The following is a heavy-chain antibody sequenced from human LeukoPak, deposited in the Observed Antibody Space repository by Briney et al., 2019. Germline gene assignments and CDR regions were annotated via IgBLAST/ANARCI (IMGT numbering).Heavy chain of an antibody. Sequence: ASVKVSCKASGYTFTGYYTHWVRQAPGQGLEWMGWINPNSGGTNYAQKFQGWVTMTRDTSISTAYMELSRLRSDDTAVYYCARVALGRRWLQTSYYYGMDVWGQGTMVTVSS. CDR3: ARVALGRRWLQTSYYYGMDV. J-gene: IGHJ6*02. CDR1: GYTFTGYY. CDR2: INPNSGGT. D-gene: IGHD5-24*01. V-gene: IGHV1-2*04.